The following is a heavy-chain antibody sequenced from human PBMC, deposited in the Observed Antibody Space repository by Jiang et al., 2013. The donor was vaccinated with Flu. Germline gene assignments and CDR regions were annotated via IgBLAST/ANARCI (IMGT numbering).Heavy chain of an antibody. CDR3: ARSYYGDYEYFDS. V-gene: IGHV4-39*01. J-gene: IGHJ4*02. Sequence: GSGLVKPSETLSLICTVSGGPVSGSGNYWGWVRQLPGKSLEWIATLSLGGNTYYNPSLKSRVSVSVDTSKNQFSLRLTSVTASDTAVYSCARSYYGDYEYFDSWGRGPWSPSP. CDR1: GGPVSGSGNY. D-gene: IGHD4-17*01. CDR2: LSLGGNT.